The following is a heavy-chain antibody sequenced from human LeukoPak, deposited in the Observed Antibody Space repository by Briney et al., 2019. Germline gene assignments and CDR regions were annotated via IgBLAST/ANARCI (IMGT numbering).Heavy chain of an antibody. D-gene: IGHD6-13*01. J-gene: IGHJ3*02. Sequence: GESLKISCKGSGYSFTTYWIGWVRQLPGKGLEWMGIIYPGDSDTTYSPSFQGQVTISADKSISTAYLQWSSLKASDSAMYYCGRIPAAGSLKGSFDIWGQGTMVTVSS. V-gene: IGHV5-51*01. CDR1: GYSFTTYW. CDR2: IYPGDSDT. CDR3: GRIPAAGSLKGSFDI.